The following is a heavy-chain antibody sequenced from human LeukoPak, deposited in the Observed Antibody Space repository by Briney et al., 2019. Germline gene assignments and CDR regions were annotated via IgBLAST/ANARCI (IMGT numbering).Heavy chain of an antibody. V-gene: IGHV1-69*06. CDR1: GGTFNSYA. Sequence: ASVKVSCKASGGTFNSYAISWVRQAPGQGLEWMGGIIPMSDTANYPQKFRGRLTITADIPTSTVYMELSSLRSEDTAVYYCASPREGIAAAGIDYWGQGTLVTVSS. CDR3: ASPREGIAAAGIDY. CDR2: IIPMSDTA. J-gene: IGHJ4*02. D-gene: IGHD6-13*01.